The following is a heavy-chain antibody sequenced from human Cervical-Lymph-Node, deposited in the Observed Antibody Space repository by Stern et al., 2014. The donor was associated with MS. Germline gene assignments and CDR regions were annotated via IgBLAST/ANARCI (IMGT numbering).Heavy chain of an antibody. J-gene: IGHJ4*02. Sequence: VHLVESGAEVKKPGSSVKVSCNVSGGTFSSYTLNWVRQAPGQGLEWMGGIIPIFATTNYPQRFQGKVTIAADGSTSTTYLEVSSLTSEYTAVYYCAREGIPGAGGTFDNWGQGTLVIVSS. CDR2: IIPIFATT. CDR1: GGTFSSYT. V-gene: IGHV1-69*01. CDR3: AREGIPGAGGTFDN. D-gene: IGHD1-26*01.